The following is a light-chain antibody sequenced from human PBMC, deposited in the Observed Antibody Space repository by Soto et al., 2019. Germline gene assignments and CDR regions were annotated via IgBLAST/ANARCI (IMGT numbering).Light chain of an antibody. CDR2: KAS. Sequence: DIQMTQSPSTLSASVGDRVTITCRASLSISSWLAWYQQKPGKAPKLLIYKASSLESGVTSRFSGSGSGTEFTLTISSLQPDDFATYYCQQYNSPTWTFGQGTKVEIK. J-gene: IGKJ1*01. CDR1: LSISSW. V-gene: IGKV1-5*03. CDR3: QQYNSPTWT.